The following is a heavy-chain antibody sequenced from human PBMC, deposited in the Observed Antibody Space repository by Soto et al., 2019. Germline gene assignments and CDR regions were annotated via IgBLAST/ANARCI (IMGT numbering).Heavy chain of an antibody. CDR1: GGSISSYY. D-gene: IGHD3-10*01. CDR3: AGYYYSSGSIDY. V-gene: IGHV4-59*08. CDR2: IYYSGST. J-gene: IGHJ4*02. Sequence: PSETLSLTCTVSGGSISSYYWSWIRQPPGKGLEWIGYIYYSGSTNYNPSLKSRVTISVDTSKNQFSLKLSSVTAADTAVYYCAGYYYSSGSIDYWGQGTLVTVSS.